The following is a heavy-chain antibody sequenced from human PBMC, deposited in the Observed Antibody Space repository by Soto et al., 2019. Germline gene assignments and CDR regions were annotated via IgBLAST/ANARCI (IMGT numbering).Heavy chain of an antibody. V-gene: IGHV4-30-4*01. D-gene: IGHD2-15*01. J-gene: IGHJ5*02. CDR3: ARAMIQGYCSGGSCHNWLDP. CDR1: GGSISSGDYY. Sequence: SETLSLTCTVSGGSISSGDYYWSWIRQPPGKGLEWIGYIYYSGSTYYNPSLKSRVTISVDTSKNQFSLKLSSVTAADTAVYYRARAMIQGYCSGGSCHNWLDPWGQGTLVTVYS. CDR2: IYYSGST.